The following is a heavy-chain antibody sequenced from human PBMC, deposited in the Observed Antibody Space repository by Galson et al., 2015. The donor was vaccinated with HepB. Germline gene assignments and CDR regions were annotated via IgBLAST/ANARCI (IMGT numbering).Heavy chain of an antibody. CDR1: GFDFHSHA. CDR2: ISGNGDST. CDR3: AKGYGLFDS. Sequence: SLRLSCAASGFDFHSHAMSWVRQAPGKGLEWISGISGNGDSTFYAVSVKGRFTVSRDNSKNMLYLQMDSLTAEDTGLYFCAKGYGLFDSWAQGILVTVSS. V-gene: IGHV3-23*01. J-gene: IGHJ5*01. D-gene: IGHD3-16*01.